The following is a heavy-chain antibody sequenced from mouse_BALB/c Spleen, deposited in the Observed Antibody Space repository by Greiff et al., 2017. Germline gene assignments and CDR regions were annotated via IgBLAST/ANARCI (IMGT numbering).Heavy chain of an antibody. CDR1: GYSITSDYA. V-gene: IGHV3-2*02. CDR3: ARGGYDGGYFEV. D-gene: IGHD2-2*01. J-gene: IGHJ1*01. Sequence: VQLKQSGPGLVKPSQSLSLTCTVTGYSITSDYAWYWIRQFPGNKLEWMGYISYSGSTSYNPSLKSRISITRDTSKNQFFLQLNSVTTEDTATYYCARGGYDGGYFEVWGAGTTVTVSA. CDR2: ISYSGST.